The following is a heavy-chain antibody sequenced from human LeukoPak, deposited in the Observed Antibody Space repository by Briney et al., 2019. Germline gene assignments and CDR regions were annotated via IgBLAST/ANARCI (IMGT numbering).Heavy chain of an antibody. J-gene: IGHJ5*02. Sequence: PGGSLRLSCAASGFTFSNHGMHWVRQAPGKGLEWAALIWYDGSNKEYAESVKGRFTISRDNSKNTLYLQMNSLRDEDTAVYYCARDQGTSTTAPKRKGRFDPWGQGTLVTVSS. CDR1: GFTFSNHG. V-gene: IGHV3-33*01. D-gene: IGHD1-1*01. CDR3: ARDQGTSTTAPKRKGRFDP. CDR2: IWYDGSNK.